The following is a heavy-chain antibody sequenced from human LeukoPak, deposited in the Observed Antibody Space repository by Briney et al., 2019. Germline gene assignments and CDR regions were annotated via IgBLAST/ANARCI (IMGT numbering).Heavy chain of an antibody. V-gene: IGHV3-30*02. J-gene: IGHJ4*02. Sequence: PGGSLRLSCAASGFTFSHHGIRWDRQAPGKGLEWVAFIRSDGTNKYYVDSVKGRFTISRDNSKNSLYLQMNTLSAEDTAVYYCVASGYGYWGQGTLVTVSS. CDR1: GFTFSHHG. D-gene: IGHD3-22*01. CDR3: VASGYGY. CDR2: IRSDGTNK.